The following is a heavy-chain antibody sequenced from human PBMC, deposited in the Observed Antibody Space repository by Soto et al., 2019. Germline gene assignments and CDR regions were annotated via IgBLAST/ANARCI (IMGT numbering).Heavy chain of an antibody. CDR1: GCAFGSAW. CDR3: TTDPYGYSYGLRFYYYYGMDV. J-gene: IGHJ6*02. V-gene: IGHV3-15*07. D-gene: IGHD5-18*01. Sequence: EVQLVESGGGLVKPGGSRRLSCAASGCAFGSAWMNWVRQAPGKGLEWVSRIKSKTDGGTTDYAAPVKGRFTISRDDSKNTLYPQMNSLNTEDTAVYYCTTDPYGYSYGLRFYYYYGMDVWGQGTTVTVSS. CDR2: IKSKTDGGTT.